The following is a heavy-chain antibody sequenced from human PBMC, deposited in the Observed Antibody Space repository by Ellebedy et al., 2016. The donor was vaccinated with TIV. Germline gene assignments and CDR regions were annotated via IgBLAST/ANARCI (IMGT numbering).Heavy chain of an antibody. CDR2: ISGSGGST. D-gene: IGHD6-6*01. Sequence: GGSLRLXXAASGFTFSSYAMSWVRQAQGKGLGWVSAISGSGGSTYYADSVKGRFTISRDNSKNTLYLQMNSLRAEDTAVYYCAKTGRVNGIAARAAFDYWGQGTLVTVSS. CDR3: AKTGRVNGIAARAAFDY. V-gene: IGHV3-23*01. J-gene: IGHJ4*02. CDR1: GFTFSSYA.